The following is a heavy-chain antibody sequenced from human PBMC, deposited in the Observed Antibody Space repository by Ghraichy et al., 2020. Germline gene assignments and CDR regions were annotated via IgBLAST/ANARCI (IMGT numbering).Heavy chain of an antibody. J-gene: IGHJ4*02. Sequence: GGSLRLSCAASGFTFSSYAMNWVRQAPGKGLEWVAVISNDGSNEYYADSVKGRFTISRDKSKNTRYRQMNSLRAEDTAVYYCARGPVCSSTSCPLGFVTYWGQGTLVTVSS. V-gene: IGHV3-30-3*01. CDR2: ISNDGSNE. CDR1: GFTFSSYA. CDR3: ARGPVCSSTSCPLGFVTY. D-gene: IGHD2-2*01.